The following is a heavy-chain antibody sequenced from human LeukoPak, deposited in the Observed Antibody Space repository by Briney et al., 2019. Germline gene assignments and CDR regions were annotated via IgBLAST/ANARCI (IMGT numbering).Heavy chain of an antibody. CDR1: GYSFTSYW. J-gene: IGHJ4*02. CDR2: IYPGDSDT. Sequence: GESLKISFKGSGYSFTSYWIGWVRPMPGKGLEWMGIIYPGDSDTRYSPSFQGQVTISADKSISTAYLQWSSLKASDTAMYYCARDTAMATFDYWGQGTLVTVSS. V-gene: IGHV5-51*01. D-gene: IGHD5-18*01. CDR3: ARDTAMATFDY.